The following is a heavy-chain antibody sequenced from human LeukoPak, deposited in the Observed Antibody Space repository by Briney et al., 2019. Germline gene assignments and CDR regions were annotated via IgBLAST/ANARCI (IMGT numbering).Heavy chain of an antibody. Sequence: SETLSLTCTVSGGSISSSNYYWGWIRQPPGKGLEWIGSIYYSGSTYYNPSLKSRVTISVDTSKNQFSLKLSSVTAADTAVYYCARDRYISNWHFDYWGQGTLVTVSS. CDR2: IYYSGST. D-gene: IGHD6-13*01. CDR3: ARDRYISNWHFDY. V-gene: IGHV4-39*02. CDR1: GGSISSSNYY. J-gene: IGHJ4*02.